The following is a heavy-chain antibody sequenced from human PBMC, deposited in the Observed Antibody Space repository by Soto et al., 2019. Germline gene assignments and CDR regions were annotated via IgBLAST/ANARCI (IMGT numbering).Heavy chain of an antibody. CDR3: ARDYCSGGSCYLSGFDP. V-gene: IGHV1-18*01. J-gene: IGHJ5*02. CDR1: GYTFTSYG. Sequence: GASVKVSCKASGYTFTSYGISWVRQAPGQGLEWVGWISAYNGNTNYAQKLQGRVTMTTDTSTSTAYMELRSLRSDDTAVYYCARDYCSGGSCYLSGFDPWGQGTLVTVSS. CDR2: ISAYNGNT. D-gene: IGHD2-15*01.